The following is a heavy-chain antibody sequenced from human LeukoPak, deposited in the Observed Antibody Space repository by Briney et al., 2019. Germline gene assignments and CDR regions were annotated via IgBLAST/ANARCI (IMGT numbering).Heavy chain of an antibody. V-gene: IGHV3-30*18. D-gene: IGHD6-13*01. Sequence: GGSLRLSCAASGFTFSSHGMHWVRQAPGKGLEWVAVTSYDGSNKYYVDSAKGRFTISRDNSKNTLYLQMNGLRAEDTAVYYCAKDGTSSWYGEFDYWGQGTLVTVSS. CDR2: TSYDGSNK. J-gene: IGHJ4*02. CDR3: AKDGTSSWYGEFDY. CDR1: GFTFSSHG.